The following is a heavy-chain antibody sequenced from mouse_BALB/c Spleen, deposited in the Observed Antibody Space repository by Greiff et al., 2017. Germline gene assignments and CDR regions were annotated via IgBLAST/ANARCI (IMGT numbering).Heavy chain of an antibody. V-gene: IGHV1S56*01. CDR2: IYPGDGST. CDR3: AKGIYYDYEGFAY. CDR1: GYTFTSYY. D-gene: IGHD2-4*01. J-gene: IGHJ3*01. Sequence: QVQLKESGPELVKPGASVKMSCKASGYTFTSYYIHWVKQRPGQGLEWIGWIYPGDGSTKYNEKFKGKTTLTADKSSSTAYMLLSSLTSEDSAIYFCAKGIYYDYEGFAYWGQGTLVTVSA.